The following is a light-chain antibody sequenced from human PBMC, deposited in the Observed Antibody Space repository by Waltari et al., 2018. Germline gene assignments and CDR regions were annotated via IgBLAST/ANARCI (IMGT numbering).Light chain of an antibody. J-gene: IGLJ3*02. CDR1: SSNTGKSG. CDR3: AAWDDSLSSWV. CDR2: HDD. V-gene: IGLV1-36*01. Sequence: QSVLTQPPSVSEAPRQRVTISCSGSSSNTGKSGVNWYQQFPGKAPKLIIYHDDLLPSGVSDRFSGSRSGTSASLAVSGLQSDDEADYYCAAWDDSLSSWVFGGGTKLTVL.